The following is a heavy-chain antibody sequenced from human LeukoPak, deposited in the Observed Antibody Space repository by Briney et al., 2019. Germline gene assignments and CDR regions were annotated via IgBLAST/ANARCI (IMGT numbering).Heavy chain of an antibody. CDR3: ARGSVNWDD. Sequence: PSETLSLTCTVSGGSISSYYWSWIRQPPGKGLEWIGYIYYSGYTNYNPSLKSRVTISVDTSKYQFSLRLSSVTAADTAVYYCARGSVNWDDWGQGTLVTVSS. CDR1: GGSISSYY. CDR2: IYYSGYT. J-gene: IGHJ4*02. V-gene: IGHV4-59*01. D-gene: IGHD1-1*01.